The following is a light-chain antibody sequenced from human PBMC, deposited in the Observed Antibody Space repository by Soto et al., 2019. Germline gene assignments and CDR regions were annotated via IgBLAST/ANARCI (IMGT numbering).Light chain of an antibody. CDR1: QSVTSN. J-gene: IGKJ4*01. CDR2: GVS. Sequence: EIVMTQSPATLSVSPGERATLSCRASQSVTSNLAWYQQKPGQAPRLLMYGVSTRATGIPARFGGSGSATEFTLTISSLQSEDFAGYYCQQYSQWPLTFGGGTKVDIK. CDR3: QQYSQWPLT. V-gene: IGKV3-15*01.